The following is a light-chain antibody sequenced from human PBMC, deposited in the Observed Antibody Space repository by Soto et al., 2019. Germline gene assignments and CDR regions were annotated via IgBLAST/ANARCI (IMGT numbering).Light chain of an antibody. CDR2: DAS. Sequence: DIQITQPPSSLSASVGYTLTITFRASQTMSTYLNWYQQKPGKAPRLLIYDASSLLSGVPSRFSGSGSGTDFTLTIASLEPEDFSTYYCQQSDSTTYTFGQGTKVDIK. V-gene: IGKV1-39*01. CDR3: QQSDSTTYT. J-gene: IGKJ2*01. CDR1: QTMSTY.